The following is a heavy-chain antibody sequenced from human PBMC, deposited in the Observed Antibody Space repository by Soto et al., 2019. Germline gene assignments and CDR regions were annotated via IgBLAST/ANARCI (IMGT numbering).Heavy chain of an antibody. CDR1: GGSISSYY. D-gene: IGHD2-21*02. J-gene: IGHJ1*01. Sequence: KPSETLSLTCTVSGGSISSYYWSWIRQPPGKGLEWIGYIYYSGSTNYNPSLKSRVTISVDTSKNQFSLKLSSVTAAATAVYYCASHLAYGGGDCYPIYFQHWGQGTLVTVSS. CDR2: IYYSGST. V-gene: IGHV4-59*01. CDR3: ASHLAYGGGDCYPIYFQH.